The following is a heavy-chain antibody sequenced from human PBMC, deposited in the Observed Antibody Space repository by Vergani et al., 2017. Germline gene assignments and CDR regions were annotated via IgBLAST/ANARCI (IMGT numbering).Heavy chain of an antibody. Sequence: QVQFQQWGPGLLKPSETLSLTCAIYGGSLSGYYWSWIRLAPGKGLEWIGEINHSVTINYNPTLKSPFNVSIDTSRDHFSLKLRSVSAADTAVYFCARRAERWETLLRDDFDVWGQGTFVTVSP. V-gene: IGHV4-34*01. CDR2: INHSVTI. CDR3: ARRAERWETLLRDDFDV. D-gene: IGHD1-26*01. CDR1: GGSLSGYY. J-gene: IGHJ3*01.